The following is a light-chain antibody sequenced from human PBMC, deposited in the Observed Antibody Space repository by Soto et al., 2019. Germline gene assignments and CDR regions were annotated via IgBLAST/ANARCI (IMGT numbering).Light chain of an antibody. Sequence: EIVMTQSPATLSVSPGERATLSCRASRSVSSNLAWYQQKPGQAPRLLIYGASTRATGIPARFSGSGSGTEFTLTISSLQSEDCAVYDCQQYNNWPQTFGQGTKVEIK. CDR3: QQYNNWPQT. J-gene: IGKJ1*01. V-gene: IGKV3-15*01. CDR2: GAS. CDR1: RSVSSN.